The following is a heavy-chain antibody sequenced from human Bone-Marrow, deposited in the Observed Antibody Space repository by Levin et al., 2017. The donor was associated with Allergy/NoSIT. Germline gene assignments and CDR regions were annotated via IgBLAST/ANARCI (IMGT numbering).Heavy chain of an antibody. CDR1: GFTFDDYA. J-gene: IGHJ4*02. CDR2: ITWNSGTI. V-gene: IGHV3-9*01. D-gene: IGHD2-15*01. Sequence: SLKISCAASGFTFDDYALHWVRQAPGKGLEWVSGITWNSGTIAYADSVKGRFTISRDNAKNSLYLEMNSLRPEDTAFYYCAKDRGPVVVVAALDYWGQGTLVTVSS. CDR3: AKDRGPVVVVAALDY.